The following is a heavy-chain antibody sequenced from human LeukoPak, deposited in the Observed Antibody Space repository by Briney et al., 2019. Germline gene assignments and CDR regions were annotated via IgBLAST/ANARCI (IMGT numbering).Heavy chain of an antibody. CDR3: ATHIAVAGNAAFDY. Sequence: ASVKVSCKVSGYTLTELSMHWVRQAPGKGLEWMGGFDPEDGETIYAQKFQGRVTMTEDTSTDTAYMELSSLRSEDTAVYYCATHIAVAGNAAFDYWGQGTLVTVSS. V-gene: IGHV1-24*01. J-gene: IGHJ4*02. CDR1: GYTLTELS. D-gene: IGHD6-19*01. CDR2: FDPEDGET.